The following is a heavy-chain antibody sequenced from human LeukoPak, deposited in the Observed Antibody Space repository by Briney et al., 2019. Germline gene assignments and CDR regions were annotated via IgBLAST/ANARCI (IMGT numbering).Heavy chain of an antibody. CDR2: ISYDGSNK. CDR3: AKVAAAGFSPFDY. Sequence: GGSLRLSCAASGFYGMHWVRQAPGKGLEWVAVISYDGSNKYYADSVKGRFTISRDNSKNTLYLQMNSLRAEDTAVYYCAKVAAAGFSPFDYWGQGTLVTVSS. D-gene: IGHD6-13*01. J-gene: IGHJ4*02. V-gene: IGHV3-30*18. CDR1: GFYG.